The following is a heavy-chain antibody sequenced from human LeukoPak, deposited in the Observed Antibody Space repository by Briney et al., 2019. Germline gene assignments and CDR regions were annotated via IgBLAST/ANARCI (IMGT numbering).Heavy chain of an antibody. V-gene: IGHV1-18*01. CDR3: ARGSHSGSYPARIDY. J-gene: IGHJ4*02. CDR1: GYTFSDFG. Sequence: ASVKVSCKASGYTFSDFGITWVRQAPGQGLEWMGWISGDNGDTKSTRKFQGRVAMTTDTSTSTAYMELKSLRSDDTAVYYCARGSHSGSYPARIDYWGQGTLVTVSS. D-gene: IGHD1-26*01. CDR2: ISGDNGDT.